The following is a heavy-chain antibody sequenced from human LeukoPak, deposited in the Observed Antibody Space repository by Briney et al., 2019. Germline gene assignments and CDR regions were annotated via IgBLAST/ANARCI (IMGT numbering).Heavy chain of an antibody. J-gene: IGHJ3*02. V-gene: IGHV4-34*01. CDR2: INHSGST. Sequence: SETLSLTCAVYGGSFSGYYWSWIRQPPGKGLEWIGEINHSGSTNYNPSLKSRVTISVDTSKNQFSLKLSSVTAADTAVYYCAMYYAYPNHAFESWGQGTMVIVSS. D-gene: IGHD3-3*01. CDR1: GGSFSGYY. CDR3: AMYYAYPNHAFES.